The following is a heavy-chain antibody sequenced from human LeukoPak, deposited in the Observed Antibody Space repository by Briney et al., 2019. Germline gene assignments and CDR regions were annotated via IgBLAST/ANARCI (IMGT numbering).Heavy chain of an antibody. D-gene: IGHD3-16*01. V-gene: IGHV1-18*01. Sequence: GASVKVSCKASGYTFTSYGISWVRRAPGQGLEWMGWISAYNGNTNYAQKLQGRVTMTTDTSTTTAYMELRSLRSDDTAVYYCARATGTWGHDGFDIWGQGTMVTVSS. CDR2: ISAYNGNT. J-gene: IGHJ3*02. CDR3: ARATGTWGHDGFDI. CDR1: GYTFTSYG.